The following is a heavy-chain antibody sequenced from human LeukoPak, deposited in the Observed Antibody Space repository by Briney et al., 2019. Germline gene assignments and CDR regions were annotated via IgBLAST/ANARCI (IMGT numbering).Heavy chain of an antibody. CDR3: ARPTTIDAFDI. CDR1: GGSISSGSYY. Sequence: SQTLSLTXTVSGGSISSGSYYWSWIRQPAGNGLEWIGRIYTSGSTNYNPSLKSRVTISVDTSKNQFSLKLSSVTAADTAVYYCARPTTIDAFDIWGQGTMVTVSS. CDR2: IYTSGST. D-gene: IGHD3-9*01. V-gene: IGHV4-61*02. J-gene: IGHJ3*02.